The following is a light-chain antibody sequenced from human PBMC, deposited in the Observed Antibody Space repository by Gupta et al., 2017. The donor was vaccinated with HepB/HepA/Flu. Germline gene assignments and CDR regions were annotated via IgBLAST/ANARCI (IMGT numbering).Light chain of an antibody. J-gene: IGKJ1*01. V-gene: IGKV3-15*01. CDR3: QQYNNWPGA. CDR1: QSVSSN. Sequence: EIVMTPSPATLSVSPGERATRSCRASQSVSSNLAWYQQKPGQAPRPLIYGASTRATGIPARFSGSGSGTEFTLTISSLQAEDFAIYYCQQYNNWPGAFGQGTKVEIK. CDR2: GAS.